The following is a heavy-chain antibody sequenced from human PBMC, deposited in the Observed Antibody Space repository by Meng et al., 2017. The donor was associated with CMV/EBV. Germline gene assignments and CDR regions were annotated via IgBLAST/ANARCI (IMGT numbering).Heavy chain of an antibody. CDR3: ARTPVADTPIVHYYYYGIDV. CDR2: ISYDGSNK. J-gene: IGHJ6*02. CDR1: GFTFSSYA. D-gene: IGHD5-18*01. Sequence: GGSLRLSCAASGFTFSSYAMNWVRQAPGKGLEWVAVISYDGSNKYYADSVKGRFTISRDNSKNTLYLQMNSLRAEDTAVYYCARTPVADTPIVHYYYYGIDVWGQGTTVTVSS. V-gene: IGHV3-30-3*01.